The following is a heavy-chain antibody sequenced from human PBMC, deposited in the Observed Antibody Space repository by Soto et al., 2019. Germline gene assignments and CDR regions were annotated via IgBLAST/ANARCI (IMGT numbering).Heavy chain of an antibody. CDR1: GGTFSSYA. V-gene: IGHV1-69*13. D-gene: IGHD6-19*01. CDR3: ATHGTIGYSSGGWPYAFDI. CDR2: VIPIFGTA. J-gene: IGHJ3*02. Sequence: SVKVSCKASGGTFSSYAIIWVRQAPGQGLEWMGGVIPIFGTANYAQKFQGRVTITADESTSTAYMELSSLRSEDTAVYYCATHGTIGYSSGGWPYAFDIWGQGTMVTVS.